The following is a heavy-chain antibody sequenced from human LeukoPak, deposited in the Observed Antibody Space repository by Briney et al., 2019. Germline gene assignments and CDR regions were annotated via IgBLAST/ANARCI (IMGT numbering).Heavy chain of an antibody. CDR3: AKDNGYYDFWSGYLGDY. CDR1: GFTFDDYA. V-gene: IGHV3-43*02. CDR2: ISGDGGST. Sequence: WGSLRLSCAASGFTFDDYAMHWVRQAPGKGLEWVSLISGDGGSTYYADSVKGRFTISRDNSKNSLYLQMNSLRTEDTALYYCAKDNGYYDFWSGYLGDYWGQGTLVTVSS. D-gene: IGHD3-3*01. J-gene: IGHJ4*02.